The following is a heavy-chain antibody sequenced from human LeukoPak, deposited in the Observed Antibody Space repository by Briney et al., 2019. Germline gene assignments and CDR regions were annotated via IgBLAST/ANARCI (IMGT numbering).Heavy chain of an antibody. CDR1: GFTFSDYY. J-gene: IGHJ4*02. CDR3: AKGSSDSRPYYFDY. V-gene: IGHV3-11*01. Sequence: PGGSLRLSCAASGFTFSDYYMSWIRQAPGKGLEWVSYISSSGSIIYNADSVKGRFTISRDNAKNTLYLQMNSLRVEDTAVYYCAKGSSDSRPYYFDYWGQGTLVTVSS. D-gene: IGHD3-22*01. CDR2: ISSSGSII.